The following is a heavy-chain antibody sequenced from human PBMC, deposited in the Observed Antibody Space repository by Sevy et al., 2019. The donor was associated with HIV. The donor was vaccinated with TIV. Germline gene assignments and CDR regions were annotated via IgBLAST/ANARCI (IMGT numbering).Heavy chain of an antibody. J-gene: IGHJ3*02. CDR2: INPNSGGT. V-gene: IGHV1-2*02. CDR1: GYTFTGYY. D-gene: IGHD2-15*01. Sequence: ASVKVSGKASGYTFTGYYMHWVRQAPGQGLEWMGWINPNSGGTNYAQKFQGRVTMTRDTSISTAYMELSRLRSDDTAVYYCARARGGNEAFDIWGQGTMVTVSS. CDR3: ARARGGNEAFDI.